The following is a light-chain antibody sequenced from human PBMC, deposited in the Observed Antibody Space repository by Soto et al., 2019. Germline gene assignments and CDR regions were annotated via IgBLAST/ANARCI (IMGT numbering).Light chain of an antibody. Sequence: DIQMTQSPSTLSASVGDTVTVTCRASQSVSGWLAWYQQKPGEAPKLLIYDASALPRGVPSRFSGSVYGTKFTLARASLQPEYFGSYYCKQYETFLGTLGPGTYVEI. J-gene: IGKJ1*01. CDR3: KQYETFLGT. V-gene: IGKV1-5*01. CDR2: DAS. CDR1: QSVSGW.